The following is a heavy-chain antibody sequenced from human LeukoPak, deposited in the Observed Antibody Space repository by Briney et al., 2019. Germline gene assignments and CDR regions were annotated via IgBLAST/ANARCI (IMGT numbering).Heavy chain of an antibody. J-gene: IGHJ6*04. CDR1: GFIFDDYG. CDR3: ASSCSSTSCYGRDV. D-gene: IGHD2-2*01. CDR2: INWNGGST. Sequence: GGSLRLSCAASGFIFDDYGMSWVRQAPGKGLEWVSGINWNGGSTGYADSVKGRFTISRDNAKNSLYLQMNSLRAEDTALYHCASSCSSTSCYGRDVWGKGTTVTVSS. V-gene: IGHV3-20*01.